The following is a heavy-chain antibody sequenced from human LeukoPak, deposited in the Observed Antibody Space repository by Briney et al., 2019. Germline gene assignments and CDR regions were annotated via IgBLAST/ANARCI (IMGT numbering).Heavy chain of an antibody. CDR2: IYYSGST. CDR3: AKATYYYDSSGYSPIDY. CDR1: GGSVSSGSYY. Sequence: PSETLSLTCTVSGGSVSSGSYYWSWIRQPPGKGLEWIGYIYYSGSTNYNPSLKSRVTISVDTSKNQFSLKLSSVTAADTAVYYCAKATYYYDSSGYSPIDYWGQGTLVTASS. V-gene: IGHV4-61*01. J-gene: IGHJ4*02. D-gene: IGHD3-22*01.